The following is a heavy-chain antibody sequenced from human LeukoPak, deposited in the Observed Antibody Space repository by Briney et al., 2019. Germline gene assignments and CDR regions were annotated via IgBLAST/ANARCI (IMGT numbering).Heavy chain of an antibody. CDR1: GFTFSSYA. J-gene: IGHJ4*02. V-gene: IGHV3-23*01. D-gene: IGHD7-27*01. CDR3: AKDRAGNWDRGPFDY. Sequence: GGSLRLSCAASGFTFSSYAMSWVRQAPGKGLEWVSAISGSGGSTYYADSVKGRFTISRDNSKNTLYLQMNSLRAGDTAVYYCAKDRAGNWDRGPFDYWGQGTLVTVSS. CDR2: ISGSGGST.